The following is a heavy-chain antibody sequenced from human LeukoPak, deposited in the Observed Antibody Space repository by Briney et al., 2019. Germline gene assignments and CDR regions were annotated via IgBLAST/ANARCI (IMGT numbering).Heavy chain of an antibody. CDR2: LNPSGGRT. J-gene: IGHJ4*02. CDR1: GYTFTSHY. D-gene: IGHD5-18*01. V-gene: IGHV1-46*01. CDR3: ARDLIVDTVMGLFDY. Sequence: GASVNVSCKAFGYTFTSHYMHWVRQAPGQGLEWMGILNPSGGRTTYAQKFKGRVTMTRDTATSTVYMELSSLRSEDTAVYYCARDLIVDTVMGLFDYWGQGTLVTVSS.